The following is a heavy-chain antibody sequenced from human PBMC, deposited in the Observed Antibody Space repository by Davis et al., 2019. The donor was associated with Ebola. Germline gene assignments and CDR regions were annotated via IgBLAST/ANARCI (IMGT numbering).Heavy chain of an antibody. CDR3: ARGPSTGNSFTY. J-gene: IGHJ4*02. Sequence: GGSLRLSCAASRFSFSSYWMTWVRQAPGKGLEWVANIKQDGSEKYYVDSVKGRFTISRDNAENSLSLQMNGLRAEDTAVYYCARGPSTGNSFTYWGQGTLVTVSS. D-gene: IGHD6-13*01. CDR1: RFSFSSYW. V-gene: IGHV3-7*01. CDR2: IKQDGSEK.